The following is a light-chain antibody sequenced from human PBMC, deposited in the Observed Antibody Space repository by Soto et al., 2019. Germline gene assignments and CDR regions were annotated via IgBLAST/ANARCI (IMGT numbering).Light chain of an antibody. Sequence: EIGMTQSPATLAVAPGERATLSCRASQSVGTNLAWYQQKPGQAPRLVIYYTSTRATGIPARFSASGSGTEFTLTISSLQSEDCAVYYCQQYSHWLTTFGQGTRLEIK. V-gene: IGKV3-15*01. CDR1: QSVGTN. J-gene: IGKJ5*01. CDR2: YTS. CDR3: QQYSHWLTT.